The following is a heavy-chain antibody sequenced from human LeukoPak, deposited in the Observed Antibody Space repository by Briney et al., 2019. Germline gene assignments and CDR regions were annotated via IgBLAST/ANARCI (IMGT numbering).Heavy chain of an antibody. CDR2: ISSSSTYT. J-gene: IGHJ1*01. Sequence: PGGSLRVSCAASGFTFSDYYMRWTRQAPGKGLEWVSYISSSSTYTNYADSVKGRFTISRDNAKNSLYLQMNSLRAEDTAVYYCARDPVRRGWNGYSQNWGEGALFSVSS. CDR3: ARDPVRRGWNGYSQN. CDR1: GFTFSDYY. V-gene: IGHV3-11*05. D-gene: IGHD1-1*01.